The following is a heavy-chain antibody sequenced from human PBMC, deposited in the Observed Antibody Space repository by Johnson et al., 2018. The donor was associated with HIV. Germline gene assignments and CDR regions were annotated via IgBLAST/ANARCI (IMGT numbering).Heavy chain of an antibody. V-gene: IGHV3-11*01. CDR2: ISSSGSTI. D-gene: IGHD1-1*01. Sequence: QMLLVESGGGLVQPGGSLRLSCAASGFTFSDYYMSWIRQAPGKGLEWVSYISSSGSTIYYADSVKGRFTLSRDNAKNSLYLQMKSLRADDTALYYCARLTTSSRQGSTMTVVGVAAFDLWGQGTLVSVSS. CDR3: ARLTTSSRQGSTMTVVGVAAFDL. J-gene: IGHJ3*01. CDR1: GFTFSDYY.